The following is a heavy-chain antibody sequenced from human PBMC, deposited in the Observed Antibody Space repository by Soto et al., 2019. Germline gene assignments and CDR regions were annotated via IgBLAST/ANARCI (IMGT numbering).Heavy chain of an antibody. J-gene: IGHJ6*01. CDR3: AKDWRWEQLIYGMNV. D-gene: IGHD1-26*01. Sequence: PGGSLTLSCEASGFTFTRYDMHCVRHAPGRGQEWVAVISYDGRNKYYAASVKGRFTISRDPSKNTQYLQMNSLSTEDTAAYYCAKDWRWEQLIYGMNVW. V-gene: IGHV3-30*18. CDR2: ISYDGRNK. CDR1: GFTFTRYD.